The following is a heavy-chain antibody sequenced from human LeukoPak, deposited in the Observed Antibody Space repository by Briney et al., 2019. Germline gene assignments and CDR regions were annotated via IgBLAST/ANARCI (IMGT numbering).Heavy chain of an antibody. CDR3: ARVSYYPAGEPLYYFDY. CDR1: GYAFTSYG. V-gene: IGHV1-18*01. D-gene: IGHD3-10*01. CDR2: ISAYNGNT. Sequence: ASVKVSCKASGYAFTSYGISWVRQAPGQGLEWMGWISAYNGNTNYAQKLQGRVTMTTDTSTSTAYMELRSLRSDDTAVYYCARVSYYPAGEPLYYFDYWGQGTLVTVSS. J-gene: IGHJ4*02.